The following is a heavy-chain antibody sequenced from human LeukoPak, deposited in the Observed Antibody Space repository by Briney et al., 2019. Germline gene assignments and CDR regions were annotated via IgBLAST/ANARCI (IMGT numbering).Heavy chain of an antibody. D-gene: IGHD4-17*01. CDR2: ISGSGGST. CDR3: AKARVSMTTVTTRDY. V-gene: IGHV3-23*01. Sequence: GGSLRLSCAASGFTFSSYAMSWVRQAPGKGLEWVSAISGSGGSTYYADSVKGRFTISRDNSKNTLYLQMNSLRAEDTAVYYCAKARVSMTTVTTRDYWGQGTLVTVSS. J-gene: IGHJ4*02. CDR1: GFTFSSYA.